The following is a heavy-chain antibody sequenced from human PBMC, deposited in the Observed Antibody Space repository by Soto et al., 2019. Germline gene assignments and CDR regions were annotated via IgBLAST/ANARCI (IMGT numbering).Heavy chain of an antibody. CDR3: ARMGPRAARPSY. J-gene: IGHJ4*02. CDR2: VSSSGTTM. D-gene: IGHD6-6*01. CDR1: GFTFSDYD. V-gene: IGHV3-11*01. Sequence: QVQLAESGGGLVEPGGYLRLSCAASGFTFSDYDMSWIRQSPGKGLEWVSFVSSSGTTMYFADSVKGRFTISRDNAKNSRYLQMNSLRAEDTAVYYCARMGPRAARPSYWGQGTLVTVSS.